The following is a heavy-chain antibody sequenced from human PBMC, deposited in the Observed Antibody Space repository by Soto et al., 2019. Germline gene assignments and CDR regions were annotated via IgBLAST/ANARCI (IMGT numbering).Heavy chain of an antibody. J-gene: IGHJ4*02. CDR1: GGSFNAYH. V-gene: IGHV4-34*01. Sequence: PSETLSLTFSVYGGSFNAYHWNWIRQRPGKGLEWIGEIDHTGRTNYNPSLKSRVTMSVDTSKYQFSLMLKSVTAADTAVYYCARSMSDGSAHQWGFDQWGQGTPVTVSS. CDR2: IDHTGRT. CDR3: ARSMSDGSAHQWGFDQ. D-gene: IGHD3-22*01.